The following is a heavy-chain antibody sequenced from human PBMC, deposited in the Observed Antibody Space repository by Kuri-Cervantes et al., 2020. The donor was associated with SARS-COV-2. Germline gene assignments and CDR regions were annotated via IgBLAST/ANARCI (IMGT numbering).Heavy chain of an antibody. D-gene: IGHD3-10*01. V-gene: IGHV4-30-4*01. Sequence: SCTVSGGSISSGDYYWSWIRQPPGKGLEWIGYIYYSGSTYYNPSLKSRVTISVDTSKNQFSLKLSSVTAADTAVYYCARGKSSSYGSGSYWGFDYWGQGTLVTVSS. CDR1: GGSISSGDYY. J-gene: IGHJ4*02. CDR3: ARGKSSSYGSGSYWGFDY. CDR2: IYYSGST.